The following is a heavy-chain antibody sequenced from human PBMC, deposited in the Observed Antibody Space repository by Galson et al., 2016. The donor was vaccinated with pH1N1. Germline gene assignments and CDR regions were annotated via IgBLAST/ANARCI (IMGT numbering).Heavy chain of an antibody. Sequence: QSGAEVKKPGESLKISCKGTGYSFSTYWIAWVRQMPGEGLEWMGIIYPGDSDTRYSPSFQGQVTISADKSISAAYLQWSSLQASDTAMYFCARLGIPATIDYPYYMDVWGKGTTVTVSS. CDR1: GYSFSTYW. V-gene: IGHV5-51*03. D-gene: IGHD2-2*02. J-gene: IGHJ6*03. CDR2: IYPGDSDT. CDR3: ARLGIPATIDYPYYMDV.